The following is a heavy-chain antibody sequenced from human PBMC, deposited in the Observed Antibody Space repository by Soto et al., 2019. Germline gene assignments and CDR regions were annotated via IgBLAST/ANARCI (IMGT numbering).Heavy chain of an antibody. V-gene: IGHV4-34*01. CDR3: ARAIFGVVIDHYYYYMDV. J-gene: IGHJ6*03. CDR1: GGSFSGYY. Sequence: SETLSLTCAVYGGSFSGYYWSWIRQPPGEGLEWIGEINHSGSTNYNPSLKSRVTISVDTSKNQFSLKLSSVTAADTAVYYCARAIFGVVIDHYYYYMDVWGKGTTVTVSS. CDR2: INHSGST. D-gene: IGHD3-3*01.